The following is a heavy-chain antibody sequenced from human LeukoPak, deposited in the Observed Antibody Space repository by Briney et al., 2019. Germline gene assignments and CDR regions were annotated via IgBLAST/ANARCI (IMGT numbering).Heavy chain of an antibody. J-gene: IGHJ4*02. D-gene: IGHD3-10*01. CDR1: GGSISSSSYY. V-gene: IGHV4-39*07. CDR2: IYYSGST. Sequence: PSETLSLTCTVSGGSISSSSYYWGWIRQPPGKGLEWIGSIYYSGSTYYNPSLKSRVTISVDTSKNQFSLKLSSVTAADTAVYYCAVTYYYGSGSYYHHYYFDYWGQGTLVTVSS. CDR3: AVTYYYGSGSYYHHYYFDY.